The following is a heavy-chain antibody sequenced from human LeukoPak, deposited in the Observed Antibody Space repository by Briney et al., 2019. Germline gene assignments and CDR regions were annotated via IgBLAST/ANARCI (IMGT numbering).Heavy chain of an antibody. D-gene: IGHD3-10*01. CDR2: IYHSGST. CDR3: ARVTMVRGVGWFDP. J-gene: IGHJ5*02. Sequence: SETLSLTCAVSGGSISSYNWWSWVRQPPGKGLEWIGEIYHSGSTNYNPSLKSRVTISVDKSKNQFSLKLSSVTAADTAVYYCARVTMVRGVGWFDPWGQGTLVTVSS. V-gene: IGHV4-4*02. CDR1: GGSISSYNW.